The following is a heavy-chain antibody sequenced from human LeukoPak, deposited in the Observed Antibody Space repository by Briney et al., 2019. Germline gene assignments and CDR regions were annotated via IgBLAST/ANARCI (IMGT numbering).Heavy chain of an antibody. D-gene: IGHD5-18*01. Sequence: GGSLRLSCAAPGFTFSSYSMNWVRQAPGKGLEWVSSISSSSSYIYYADSVKGRFTISRDNAKNSLYLQMNSLRAEDTAVYYCARDIPTATAMVTGGFDYWGQGTLVTVSS. J-gene: IGHJ4*02. CDR1: GFTFSSYS. CDR3: ARDIPTATAMVTGGFDY. CDR2: ISSSSSYI. V-gene: IGHV3-21*01.